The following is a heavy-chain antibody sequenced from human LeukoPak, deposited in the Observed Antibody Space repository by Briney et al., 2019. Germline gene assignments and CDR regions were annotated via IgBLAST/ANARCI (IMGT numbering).Heavy chain of an antibody. D-gene: IGHD3-22*01. CDR1: GYTFTGYY. CDR3: ASGRGYYYDSGGSKSPYDY. J-gene: IGHJ4*02. CDR2: INPNSGGT. Sequence: ASVKVSCKASGYTFTGYYMHWVRQAPGQGLEWMGWINPNSGGTNYAQKFQGRVTMTRDTSISTAYMELSRLRSDDTAVYYCASGRGYYYDSGGSKSPYDYWGQGTLVTVSS. V-gene: IGHV1-2*02.